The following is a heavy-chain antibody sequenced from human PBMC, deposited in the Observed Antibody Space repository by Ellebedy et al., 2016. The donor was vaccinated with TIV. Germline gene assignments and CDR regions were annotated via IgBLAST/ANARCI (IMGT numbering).Heavy chain of an antibody. CDR3: AKLSGGYGSGSYYTDY. CDR2: ISWNSGSI. J-gene: IGHJ4*02. V-gene: IGHV3-9*01. D-gene: IGHD3-10*01. Sequence: GGSLRLXXAASGFTFDDYAMHWVRQAPGKGLEWVSGISWNSGSIGYADSVKGRFTISRDNAKNSLYLQMNSLRAEDTALYYCAKLSGGYGSGSYYTDYWGQGTLVTVSS. CDR1: GFTFDDYA.